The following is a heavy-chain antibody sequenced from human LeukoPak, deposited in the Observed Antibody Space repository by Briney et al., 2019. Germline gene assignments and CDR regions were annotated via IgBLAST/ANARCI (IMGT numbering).Heavy chain of an antibody. CDR1: GFTFSRYW. J-gene: IGHJ4*02. CDR3: AKDGDGYYGSGSYSEY. V-gene: IGHV3-7*01. CDR2: IKLDGSEK. Sequence: GGSLRLSCAASGFTFSRYWMSWVRQAPGKGLEWVANIKLDGSEKYYTDSVKGRFTISRDNSNNTLYLQMNSLRAEDTAVYYCAKDGDGYYGSGSYSEYWGQGTLVTVSS. D-gene: IGHD3-10*01.